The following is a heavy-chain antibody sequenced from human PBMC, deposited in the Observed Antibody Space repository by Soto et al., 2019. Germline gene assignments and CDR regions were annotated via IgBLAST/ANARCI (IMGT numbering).Heavy chain of an antibody. V-gene: IGHV1-69*01. CDR3: ARVLYYGSGSYSPYGMDV. Sequence: QVQLVQSGAEVKKPGSSVKVSCKTSGVSFNNNGIGWVRQAPGHGLEWMGGVSPPFRTSNYARKLQGRISITADASTGRVNMELSSLTSEDTAQYYCARVLYYGSGSYSPYGMDVWGQGTTVTVSS. D-gene: IGHD3-10*01. CDR2: VSPPFRTS. CDR1: GVSFNNNG. J-gene: IGHJ6*02.